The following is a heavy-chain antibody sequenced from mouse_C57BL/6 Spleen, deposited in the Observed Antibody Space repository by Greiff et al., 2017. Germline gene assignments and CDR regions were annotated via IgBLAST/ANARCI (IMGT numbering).Heavy chain of an antibody. J-gene: IGHJ2*01. V-gene: IGHV5-4*03. Sequence: EVMLVESGGGLVKPGGSLKLSCAASGFTFSSYAMSWVRQAPEKRLEWVASISDGGSYTYYPDNVKGRFTISRDNAKNTLYLQISEVTSEDTAMYDCASGITTCHFEDRGKGATVTVDS. CDR3: ASGITTCHFED. D-gene: IGHD1-1*01. CDR2: ISDGGSYT. CDR1: GFTFSSYA.